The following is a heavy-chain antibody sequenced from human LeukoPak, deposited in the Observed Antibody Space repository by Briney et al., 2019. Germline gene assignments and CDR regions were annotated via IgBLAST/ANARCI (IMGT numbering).Heavy chain of an antibody. J-gene: IGHJ4*02. CDR1: GYTFTSYG. D-gene: IGHD4-23*01. Sequence: ASVKVSCKASGYTFTSYGISWVRQAPGQGLEWMGWISAYNGNTNYAQKLQGRVTMTTDTSTSTAYMELRSLRSDDTAVYYCAIDLTFDYGGNLFDYWGQGTLVTVSS. CDR3: AIDLTFDYGGNLFDY. CDR2: ISAYNGNT. V-gene: IGHV1-18*01.